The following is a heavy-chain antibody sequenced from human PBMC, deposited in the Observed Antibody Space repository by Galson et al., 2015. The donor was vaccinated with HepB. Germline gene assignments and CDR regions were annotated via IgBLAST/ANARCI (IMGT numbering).Heavy chain of an antibody. CDR1: GYTFTSYG. D-gene: IGHD3-10*01. J-gene: IGHJ4*02. CDR3: ARDLFYGSGSASPLNY. CDR2: ISAYNGNT. V-gene: IGHV1-18*01. Sequence: SVKVSCKASGYTFTSYGISWVRQAPGQGLEWMGWISAYNGNTNYAQKLQGRVTMTTDTSTSTAYMELRSLRSDDTAVYYCARDLFYGSGSASPLNYWGQGTLVTVSS.